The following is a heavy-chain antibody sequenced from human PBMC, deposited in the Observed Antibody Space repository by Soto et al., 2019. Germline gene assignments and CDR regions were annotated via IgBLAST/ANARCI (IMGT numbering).Heavy chain of an antibody. CDR3: ARLVSGSFDY. CDR1: VYSFPIYW. J-gene: IGHJ4*02. D-gene: IGHD1-26*01. CDR2: IYPGDSDT. Sequence: GESLKISCKGSVYSFPIYWIGWVRQMPGKGLEWMGIIYPGDSDTRYSPSFQGQVTTSVDKSISTAYLQWSSLKASDTAIYYCARLVSGSFDYWGQGTLVTVSS. V-gene: IGHV5-51*01.